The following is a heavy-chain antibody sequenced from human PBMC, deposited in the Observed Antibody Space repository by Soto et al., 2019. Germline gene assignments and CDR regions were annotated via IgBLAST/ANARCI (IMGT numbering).Heavy chain of an antibody. CDR1: RFTFSSYW. J-gene: IGHJ4*02. CDR3: ARVQWLDY. Sequence: EVQLVESGGGLVQPGGSLRLSCGASRFTFSSYWMSWVRQAPGKGLEWVANIKQDGSEKYYVDSVKGRFTISRDNAKNSLYLQMNSLRAEDTAVYYCARVQWLDYWGQGTLVTVSS. D-gene: IGHD6-19*01. CDR2: IKQDGSEK. V-gene: IGHV3-7*01.